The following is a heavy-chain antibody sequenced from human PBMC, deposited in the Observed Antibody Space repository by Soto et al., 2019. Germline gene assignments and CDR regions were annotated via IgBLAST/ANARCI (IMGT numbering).Heavy chain of an antibody. V-gene: IGHV3-23*01. Sequence: EVQLLESGGGLVQPGGSLRLSCAASGFTFSSYAMSWVRQAPGKGLEWVSSISGNGGTTYYADSVKGRFTISRDNSKNTLYLQMNSLRAEDTALYYCAKETGFYDSGSADYWGQGTLVTVSS. CDR1: GFTFSSYA. D-gene: IGHD3-10*01. CDR2: ISGNGGTT. J-gene: IGHJ4*02. CDR3: AKETGFYDSGSADY.